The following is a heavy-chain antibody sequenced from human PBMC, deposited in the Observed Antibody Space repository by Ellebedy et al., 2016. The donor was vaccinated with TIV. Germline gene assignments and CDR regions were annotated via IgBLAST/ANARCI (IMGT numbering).Heavy chain of an antibody. D-gene: IGHD3-22*01. CDR2: KRFDGRME. CDR3: ARMGSGYVAS. V-gene: IGHV3-30*02. Sequence: GGSLRLSCVASGFTFSTYGMHWVRQAPGKGLEWVAFKRFDGRMEYNGDSVKGRFTISRDNGKASLYLQMNNLRSEDTAFYYCARMGSGYVASWGQGTRVTVSS. CDR1: GFTFSTYG. J-gene: IGHJ4*02.